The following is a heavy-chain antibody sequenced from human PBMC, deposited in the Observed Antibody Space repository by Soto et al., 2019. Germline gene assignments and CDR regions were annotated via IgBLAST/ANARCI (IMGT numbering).Heavy chain of an antibody. D-gene: IGHD6-19*01. V-gene: IGHV3-33*01. Sequence: PGGSLRLSCAASGFTFSSYGMHWVRQAPGKGLEWVAVIWYDGSNKYYADSVKGRFTISRDNSKNTLYLQMNSLRAEDTAVYYFASSGAVAGMDYAFDIWGQGTMVTVSS. CDR3: ASSGAVAGMDYAFDI. J-gene: IGHJ3*02. CDR2: IWYDGSNK. CDR1: GFTFSSYG.